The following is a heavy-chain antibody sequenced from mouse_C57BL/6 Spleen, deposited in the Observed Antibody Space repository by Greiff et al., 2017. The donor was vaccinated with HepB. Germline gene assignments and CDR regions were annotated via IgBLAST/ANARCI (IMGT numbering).Heavy chain of an antibody. CDR2: IYPGSGST. Sequence: VQLQQSGAELVKPGASVKMSCKASGYTFTSYWITWVKQRPGQGLEWIGDIYPGSGSTNYNEKFKSKATLTVDTSSSTAYMQLSSLTSEDSAVYYCANYYGNKSLFAYWGQGTLVTVSA. D-gene: IGHD1-1*01. V-gene: IGHV1-55*01. CDR3: ANYYGNKSLFAY. J-gene: IGHJ3*01. CDR1: GYTFTSYW.